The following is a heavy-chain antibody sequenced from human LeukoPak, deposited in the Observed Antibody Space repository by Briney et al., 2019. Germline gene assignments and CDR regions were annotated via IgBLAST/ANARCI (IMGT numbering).Heavy chain of an antibody. Sequence: SETLSLTCTVSGGSISRGSYYWSWIRQPAGKGLEWIGRINTSGRNNYNPSLKSRVTISVDTSKNQFSLKLSSVTAADTAVYYCATTPGGVWNWFGPWGQGTLVTVSS. V-gene: IGHV4-61*02. D-gene: IGHD3-16*01. CDR3: ATTPGGVWNWFGP. J-gene: IGHJ5*02. CDR2: INTSGRN. CDR1: GGSISRGSYY.